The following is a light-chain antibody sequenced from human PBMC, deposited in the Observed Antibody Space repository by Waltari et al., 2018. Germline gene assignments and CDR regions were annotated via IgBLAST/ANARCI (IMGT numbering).Light chain of an antibody. V-gene: IGLV3-21*02. CDR1: IAGNS. CDR2: DDS. CDR3: QVYKRGGDHDYV. J-gene: IGLJ1*01. Sequence: SYVLTQPPSVSVAPGQTATITCGGDIAGNSVHWYQRKAGQAPVLVVYDDSDRPSGIPERFSGSTSGSMATLTISGVEAGDEADYFCQVYKRGGDHDYVFGTGTKVTVL.